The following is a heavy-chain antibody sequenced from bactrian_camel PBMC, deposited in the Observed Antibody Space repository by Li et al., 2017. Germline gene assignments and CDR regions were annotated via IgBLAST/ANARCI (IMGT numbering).Heavy chain of an antibody. CDR2: IYTGGGDT. CDR1: GYTSVSYC. V-gene: IGHV3S1*01. D-gene: IGHD4*01. J-gene: IGHJ4*01. CDR3: VTDLRSPYDIFDDRDY. Sequence: HVQLVESGGGAVKAGGSLTLSCEASGYTSVSYCMGWFRQGPGKAREQVAAIYTGGGDTNYADSVKGRFTLSQDAAKSTLYLQMDSLKTEDTARYYCVTDLRSPYDIFDDRDYWGQGTQVTVS.